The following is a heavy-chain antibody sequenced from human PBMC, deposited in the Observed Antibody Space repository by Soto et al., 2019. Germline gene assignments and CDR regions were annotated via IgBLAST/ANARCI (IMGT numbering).Heavy chain of an antibody. CDR2: ITSGGST. V-gene: IGHV3-23*01. CDR3: ARFYGTARTPWFDP. D-gene: IGHD2-8*02. Sequence: GGSLRLSCAASGFTFINYAITFFRQSPVKGLEWVSGITSGGSTNYADSVKGRFTISRDNSKNTLYLQMNSLRGDDTAVYYCARFYGTARTPWFDPWGQGTLVTVSS. J-gene: IGHJ5*02. CDR1: GFTFINYA.